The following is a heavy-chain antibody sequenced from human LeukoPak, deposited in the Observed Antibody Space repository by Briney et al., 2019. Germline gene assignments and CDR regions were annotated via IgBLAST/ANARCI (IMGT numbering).Heavy chain of an antibody. J-gene: IGHJ3*02. V-gene: IGHV7-4-1*02. D-gene: IGHD7-27*01. Sequence: ASVKVSCKASGYTFTSYAMNWVRQAPGQGLEWMGWINTNTGNPTYAQGFTGRFVFSLDTSVSTAYLQINSLKAEDTAVYYCARDGDLHSTTGAFDIWGQGTMVTVSS. CDR1: GYTFTSYA. CDR3: ARDGDLHSTTGAFDI. CDR2: INTNTGNP.